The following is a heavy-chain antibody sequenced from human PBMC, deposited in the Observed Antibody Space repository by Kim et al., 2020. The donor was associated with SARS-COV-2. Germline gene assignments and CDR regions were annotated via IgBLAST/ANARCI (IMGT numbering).Heavy chain of an antibody. CDR3: ARTMRLPSGRFDP. D-gene: IGHD2-2*01. CDR1: DGSIGSYY. J-gene: IGHJ5*02. Sequence: SETLSLTCTVSDGSIGSYYWSWVRQPPGKGLEWIGYVSYSGSTNYNPSLKRRVTISVDTSKNQFSLKLSSVTAADTAVYYCARTMRLPSGRFDPLGQGTL. V-gene: IGHV4-59*01. CDR2: VSYSGST.